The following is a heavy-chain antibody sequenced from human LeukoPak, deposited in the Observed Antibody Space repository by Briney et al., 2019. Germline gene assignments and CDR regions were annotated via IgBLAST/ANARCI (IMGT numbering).Heavy chain of an antibody. D-gene: IGHD6-19*01. CDR1: GGTFSSYA. J-gene: IGHJ4*02. CDR3: ARSRGVAGCFDY. V-gene: IGHV1-18*01. Sequence: ASVTVSCKASGGTFSSYAISWVRQAPGQGLEWMGWISAYNGNTNYAQKLQGRVTMTTDTSTSTAYMELRSLRSDDTAVYYCARSRGVAGCFDYWGQGTLVTVSS. CDR2: ISAYNGNT.